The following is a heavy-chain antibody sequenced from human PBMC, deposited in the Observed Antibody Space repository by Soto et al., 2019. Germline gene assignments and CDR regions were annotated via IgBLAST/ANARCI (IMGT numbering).Heavy chain of an antibody. Sequence: QVQLVQSGAEVKKPGASVKVSCKASGYTFTGYYMHWVRQAPGQGLEWRGWINPNSGGTNYAQKFQGRVTMTRDTYISTAYVELSRLRSDDTAVYYCARGGGYNFYYYYGMDVWGQGTTVTVSS. CDR1: GYTFTGYY. CDR3: ARGGGYNFYYYYGMDV. D-gene: IGHD5-12*01. V-gene: IGHV1-2*02. CDR2: INPNSGGT. J-gene: IGHJ6*02.